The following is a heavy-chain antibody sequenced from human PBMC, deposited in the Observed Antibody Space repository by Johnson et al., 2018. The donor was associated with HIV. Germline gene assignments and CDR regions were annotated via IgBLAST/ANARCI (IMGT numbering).Heavy chain of an antibody. CDR3: AKDCSSSSWSPGCPFDI. CDR1: GFTFEDYG. D-gene: IGHD6-13*01. Sequence: EVQLVESGGGLVQPGGSLRLSCAASGFTFEDYGMSWVRQAPGKGLEWVSAINWNGGSTTYADSVKGRFIISRDNAKNSLYLQMNSLRAEDTALYYFAKDCSSSSWSPGCPFDIWGQGTMVTVSS. CDR2: INWNGGST. J-gene: IGHJ3*02. V-gene: IGHV3-20*04.